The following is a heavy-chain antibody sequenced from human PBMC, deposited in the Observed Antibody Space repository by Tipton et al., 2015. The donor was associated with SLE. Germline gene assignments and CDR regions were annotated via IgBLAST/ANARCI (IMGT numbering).Heavy chain of an antibody. D-gene: IGHD6-19*01. CDR3: ATELFRGYTSGWGPDY. J-gene: IGHJ4*02. CDR2: IFHSGIT. V-gene: IGHV4-59*04. CDR1: GGSISSYY. Sequence: TLSLTCTASGGSISSYYWSWIRQPPGKGLQWIGYIFHSGITYYNPSLKSRVTMSVDRSKNQFSLRLTSVTAADTAVYYCATELFRGYTSGWGPDYWGQGTLVTVSS.